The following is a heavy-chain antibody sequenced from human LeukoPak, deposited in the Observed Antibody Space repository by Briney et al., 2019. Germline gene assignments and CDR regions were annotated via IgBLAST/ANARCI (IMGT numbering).Heavy chain of an antibody. CDR1: GGSISSSSYY. Sequence: SETLSLTCTVSGGSISSSSYYWGWIRQPPGKGLEWIGSIYYSGSTYYNPSLKSRVTISVDTSKNQFSLKLSSVTAADTAVYYCARGLSVRGYDYGGWGLYFDYWGQGTLVTVSS. CDR3: ARGLSVRGYDYGGWGLYFDY. D-gene: IGHD5-12*01. CDR2: IYYSGST. J-gene: IGHJ4*02. V-gene: IGHV4-39*07.